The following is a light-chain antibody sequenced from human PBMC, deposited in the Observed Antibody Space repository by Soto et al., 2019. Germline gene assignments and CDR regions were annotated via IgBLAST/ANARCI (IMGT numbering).Light chain of an antibody. CDR1: QGISSW. V-gene: IGKV1D-16*01. CDR3: QQYNSYSPKLN. J-gene: IGKJ4*01. CDR2: AAS. Sequence: DIQMTPSPSSVSASVGYRVTITCRASQGISSWLAWYQRKPGKAPKLLIYAASSLQSGVPSRFSGSGSGTEFTLTISRLQPDDFATYYCQQYNSYSPKLNCGGGTTGAIK.